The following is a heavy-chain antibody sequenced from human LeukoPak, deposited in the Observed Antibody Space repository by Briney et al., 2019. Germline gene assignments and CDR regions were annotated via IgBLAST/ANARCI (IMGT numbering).Heavy chain of an antibody. J-gene: IGHJ6*02. V-gene: IGHV4-59*12. CDR2: ISYSGST. CDR3: ARSSFDYHYGMDV. CDR1: GGSISSYY. Sequence: PSETLSLTCTVSGGSISSYYWSWIRQPPGKGLEWIGYISYSGSTNYNPSLKSRVTISVDKSKNQFSLKLSSVTAVDTAVYYCARSSFDYHYGMDVWGQGTTVTVSS.